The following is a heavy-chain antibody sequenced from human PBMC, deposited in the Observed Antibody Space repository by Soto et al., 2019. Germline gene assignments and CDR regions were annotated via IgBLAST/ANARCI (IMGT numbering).Heavy chain of an antibody. J-gene: IGHJ4*02. V-gene: IGHV3-30-3*01. D-gene: IGHD1-26*01. Sequence: QVQLVESGGGVVQPGRSLRLSCVASGFIFSTYAIHWVRQAPGKGLEWVAVISHDGSNKYYADSVKGRFTISRDNSKNTLDLQMNSLRAEDTAVYYCARDMALLRTAVIPKHWGQGTLVTVSS. CDR3: ARDMALLRTAVIPKH. CDR2: ISHDGSNK. CDR1: GFIFSTYA.